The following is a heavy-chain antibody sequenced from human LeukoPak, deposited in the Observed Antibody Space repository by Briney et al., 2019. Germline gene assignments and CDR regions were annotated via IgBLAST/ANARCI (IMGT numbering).Heavy chain of an antibody. CDR1: GFPFSSYS. CDR3: ASPYYYDSSGYFRYFDY. Sequence: GGSLRLSCAASGFPFSSYSMHWVRQAPGKGLEWVSYISSSSSTKYYADSVKGRFTISRDNAKNSLYLQMNTLRAEDTAVYYCASPYYYDSSGYFRYFDYWGQGTLVTVSS. J-gene: IGHJ4*02. V-gene: IGHV3-48*04. D-gene: IGHD3-22*01. CDR2: ISSSSSTK.